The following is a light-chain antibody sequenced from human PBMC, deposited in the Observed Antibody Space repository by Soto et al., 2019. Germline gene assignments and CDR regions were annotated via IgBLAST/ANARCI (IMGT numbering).Light chain of an antibody. V-gene: IGLV2-8*01. CDR2: EVT. Sequence: QSALTQPPSASGSPGQSVAISCTGTSSDVGGYNFVSWYQQHPGKAPKLIIYEVTKRPSGVPDRFSGSKSGNTASLTVSGLQADAEADYCCCSYAGSNNRYVFGTGTEVTVL. J-gene: IGLJ1*01. CDR3: CSYAGSNNRYV. CDR1: SSDVGGYNF.